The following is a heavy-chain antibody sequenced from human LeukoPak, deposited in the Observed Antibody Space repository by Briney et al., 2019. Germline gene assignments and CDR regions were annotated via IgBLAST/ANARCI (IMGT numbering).Heavy chain of an antibody. J-gene: IGHJ4*02. CDR1: GFTFSSYS. D-gene: IGHD6-19*01. CDR2: ISTSSTTI. CDR3: ARDLVPGIALAGSGY. V-gene: IGHV3-48*01. Sequence: GGPLRLSCEASGFTFSSYSMNWVRQAPGKGLEWVSYISTSSTTIDYADSVKGRFTISRDNAKNALYLQMSRLRADDTAVYYCARDLVPGIALAGSGYWGQGTLVTVSS.